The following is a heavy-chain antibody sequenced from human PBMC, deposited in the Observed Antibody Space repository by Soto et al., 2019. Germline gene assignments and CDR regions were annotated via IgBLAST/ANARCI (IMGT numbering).Heavy chain of an antibody. CDR2: ISHDGINK. D-gene: IGHD6-19*01. CDR3: ARDMYSSDYFVKWFEP. V-gene: IGHV3-30-3*01. Sequence: QVRLVESGGGVVQPGRSLRLSCTASGFSFSSYAMYWFRQPPGKGLEWVAVISHDGINKHYADSVKGRVTVSRDNSNHSLDXQLNSLRGEDTAMYYCARDMYSSDYFVKWFEPWGQGTLVTVSS. J-gene: IGHJ5*02. CDR1: GFSFSSYA.